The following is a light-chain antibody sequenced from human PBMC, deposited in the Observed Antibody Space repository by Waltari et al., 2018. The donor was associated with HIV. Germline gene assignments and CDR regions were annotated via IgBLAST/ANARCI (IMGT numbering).Light chain of an antibody. CDR2: WAS. V-gene: IGKV4-1*01. CDR3: QQYYSTPPT. J-gene: IGKJ1*01. Sequence: DIVMTQSPHSLALSLGERATINCKYSQSILYSSRNANYLAWYQQKPGQSPKLLIYWASSRASGVPDRFSGSGSRTDFTLSISSLQSEDVAVYFCQQYYSTPPTFGQGTRVEIK. CDR1: QSILYSSRNANY.